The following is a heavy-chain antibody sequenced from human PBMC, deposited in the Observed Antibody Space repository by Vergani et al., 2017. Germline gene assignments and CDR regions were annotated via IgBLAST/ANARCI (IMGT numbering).Heavy chain of an antibody. J-gene: IGHJ4*02. D-gene: IGHD3-9*01. CDR2: IYYSGST. CDR3: AASDILTGYASDY. Sequence: QVQLQQWGAGLLKPSETLSLTCAVYGGSFSGYYWSWIRQPPGKGLEWIGYIYYSGSTYYNPSLKSRVTISVDTSKNQFSLKLSSVTAADTAVYYCAASDILTGYASDYWGQGTLVTVSS. V-gene: IGHV4-34*01. CDR1: GGSFSGYY.